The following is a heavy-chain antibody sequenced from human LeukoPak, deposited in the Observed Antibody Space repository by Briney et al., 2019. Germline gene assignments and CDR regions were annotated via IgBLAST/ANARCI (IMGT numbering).Heavy chain of an antibody. CDR3: ARHGLPPIFDY. V-gene: IGHV4-59*08. CDR1: GGCISSYY. Sequence: SETLSLTCTVSGGCISSYYWSWIRQPPATGLEWLGDIYYSGSTNYNPPLKSPLTTSVDTSKNQFSLKLSAVTAADTAVYYWARHGLPPIFDYWGQGTLVTVSS. J-gene: IGHJ4*02. CDR2: IYYSGST.